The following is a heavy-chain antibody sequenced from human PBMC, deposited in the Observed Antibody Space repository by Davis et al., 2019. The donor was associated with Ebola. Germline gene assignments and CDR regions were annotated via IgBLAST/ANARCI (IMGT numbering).Heavy chain of an antibody. CDR3: GGDGGVGKRAFDI. CDR1: GFLFSSWS. J-gene: IGHJ3*02. CDR2: ISISGNQI. D-gene: IGHD3-16*01. Sequence: PGGSLRLSCEVSGFLFSSWSMNRVRQAPGKGLEWVSSISISGNQIYYADSVKGRFTVSRDNAKNSVYLQMNSLRAEETAVYYCGGDGGVGKRAFDIWGQGTAVTVSS. V-gene: IGHV3-21*01.